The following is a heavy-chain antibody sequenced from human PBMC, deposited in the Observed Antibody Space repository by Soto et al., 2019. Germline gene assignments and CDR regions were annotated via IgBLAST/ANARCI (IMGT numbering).Heavy chain of an antibody. J-gene: IGHJ6*02. V-gene: IGHV1-18*01. Sequence: QVQLVQSGAEVKKPGASVKVSCKTSGYSFTSYGISWVRQAPGQGPEWMGWISPFNGNTYYAQKVQGRVTMTTDTSTSTVYMELRSLRSDDTAVYYCARDQSFDRTYYYGIDAWGQGTTVTVSS. CDR3: ARDQSFDRTYYYGIDA. CDR1: GYSFTSYG. CDR2: ISPFNGNT.